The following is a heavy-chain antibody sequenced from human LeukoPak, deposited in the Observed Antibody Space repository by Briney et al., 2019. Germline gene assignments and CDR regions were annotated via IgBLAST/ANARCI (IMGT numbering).Heavy chain of an antibody. CDR3: ARVGASSRWLAPRYYYYYYYMDV. D-gene: IGHD6-19*01. CDR2: ISSSGSTI. V-gene: IGHV3-11*04. CDR1: GFTFSDYY. Sequence: GGSLRLSCAASGFTFSDYYMSWIRQAPGKGLEWVSYISSSGSTIYYADSVKGRFTISRDNAKNSLYLQMNSLRAEDTAVYYCARVGASSRWLAPRYYYYYYYMDVWGKGTTVTVSS. J-gene: IGHJ6*03.